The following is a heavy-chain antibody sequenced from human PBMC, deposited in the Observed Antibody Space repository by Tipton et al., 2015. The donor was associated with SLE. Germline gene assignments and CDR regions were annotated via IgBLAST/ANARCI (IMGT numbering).Heavy chain of an antibody. CDR3: ARGGYGYLIFDY. D-gene: IGHD5-18*01. Sequence: TLSLTCTVSDGSIRDYYWTWIRQPAGEGLKWIGRIYASGSTNYNPSLKSRVTISLDTSKNQFSLKLSSVTASDSAVYYCARGGYGYLIFDYWGQGTLVTVSS. V-gene: IGHV4-4*07. CDR1: DGSIRDYY. CDR2: IYASGST. J-gene: IGHJ4*02.